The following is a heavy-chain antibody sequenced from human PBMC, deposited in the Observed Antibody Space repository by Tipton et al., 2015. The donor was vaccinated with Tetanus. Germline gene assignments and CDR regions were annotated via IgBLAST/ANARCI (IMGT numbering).Heavy chain of an antibody. D-gene: IGHD1-26*01. CDR1: GGSISSGGYY. J-gene: IGHJ4*02. Sequence: TLSLTCTASGGSISSGGYYWSWIRQHPGKGLEWFGDIYYSVSTYYNPSLKSRVTISVDTSKNQFSLKLNSVTAADTAVYCCARDQARGARGWNYFDYWGQGTLVTVSS. CDR3: ARDQARGARGWNYFDY. CDR2: IYYSVST. V-gene: IGHV4-31*03.